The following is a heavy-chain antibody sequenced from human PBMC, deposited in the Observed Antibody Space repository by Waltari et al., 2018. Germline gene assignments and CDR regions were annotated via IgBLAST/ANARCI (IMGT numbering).Heavy chain of an antibody. CDR1: GGSISSHY. CDR3: ARDLGELLGTYYYYGMDV. Sequence: QVQLQESGPGLVKPSETLSLTCTVSGGSISSHYWSWIRQPPGKGLEWIGYIYYSGSTNYNPSLKSRVTISVDTSKNQFSLKLSSVTAADTAVYYCARDLGELLGTYYYYGMDVWGQGTTVTVSS. V-gene: IGHV4-59*11. CDR2: IYYSGST. J-gene: IGHJ6*02. D-gene: IGHD1-26*01.